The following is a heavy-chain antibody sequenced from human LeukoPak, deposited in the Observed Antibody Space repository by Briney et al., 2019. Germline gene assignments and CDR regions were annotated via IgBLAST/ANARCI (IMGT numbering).Heavy chain of an antibody. V-gene: IGHV3-7*01. CDR2: IPDDGSET. CDR3: ARGWAAIPD. Sequence: GGSLRLSCAASGFNFSIHWMTWVRQAPGKGLEWVANIPDDGSETNYVDSVKGRFIISRDNAKDSLSLQMSSLREEDTALYYCARGWAAIPDWGQGTLVTVSS. CDR1: GFNFSIHW. D-gene: IGHD2-15*01. J-gene: IGHJ1*01.